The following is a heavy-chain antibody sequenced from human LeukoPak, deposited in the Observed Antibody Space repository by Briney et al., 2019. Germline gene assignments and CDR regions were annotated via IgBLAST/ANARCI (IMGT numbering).Heavy chain of an antibody. D-gene: IGHD6-13*01. CDR1: GGSISSSSYY. Sequence: PSETLSLTCTVSGGSISSSSYYWGWIRQPPGKGLEWIGSIYYSGSTYYNPSLKSRVTISVGTSKNQFSLKLSSVTAADTAVYYCARLAAAAPYYYYYMDVWGKGTTVTVSS. CDR3: ARLAAAAPYYYYYMDV. J-gene: IGHJ6*03. CDR2: IYYSGST. V-gene: IGHV4-39*01.